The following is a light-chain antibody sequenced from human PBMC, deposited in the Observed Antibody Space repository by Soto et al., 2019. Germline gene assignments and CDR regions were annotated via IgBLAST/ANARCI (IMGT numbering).Light chain of an antibody. V-gene: IGKV3-20*01. CDR3: QQFGSSGPLT. CDR2: GAS. CDR1: QIVNTFY. J-gene: IGKJ4*01. Sequence: EIVLTQSPGTLSLSPGERATLSCRASQIVNTFYLAWYQQKPGQAPRLLIYGASSRATGIPDRFSASGSATDFSLTIRRLEPEDSAVYYCQQFGSSGPLTFGGGTKVDIK.